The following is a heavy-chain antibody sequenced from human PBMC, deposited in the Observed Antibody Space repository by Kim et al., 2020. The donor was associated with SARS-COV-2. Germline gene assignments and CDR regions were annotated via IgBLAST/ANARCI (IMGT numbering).Heavy chain of an antibody. CDR1: GFTFGIYA. Sequence: GGSLRLSCAASGFTFGIYAMSWARQAPGKGLEWVSTISDSGRNTHYADSVKGRFTISRDNSMNTLYLQMNSLRAEDTAVSYCDASDYWGQGTLVTVSS. J-gene: IGHJ4*02. CDR3: DASDY. CDR2: ISDSGRNT. V-gene: IGHV3-23*01.